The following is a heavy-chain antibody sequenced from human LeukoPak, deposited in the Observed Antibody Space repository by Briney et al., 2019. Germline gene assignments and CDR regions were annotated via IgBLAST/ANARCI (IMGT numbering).Heavy chain of an antibody. CDR1: GFTFSSYE. D-gene: IGHD3-3*01. Sequence: PGGSLRLSCVTSGFTFSSYEMSWVRQAPGKGLEWVSSISSSSSYINYADSVKGRFTISRDNAKNSLYLQMNSLRAEDTAVYYCARDGAPAYDFWSGYTLRSQAPDYWGQGTLVTVSS. CDR3: ARDGAPAYDFWSGYTLRSQAPDY. CDR2: ISSSSSYI. V-gene: IGHV3-21*01. J-gene: IGHJ4*02.